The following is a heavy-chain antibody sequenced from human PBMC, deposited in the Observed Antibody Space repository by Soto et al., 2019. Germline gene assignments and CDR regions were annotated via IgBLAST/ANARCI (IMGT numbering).Heavy chain of an antibody. V-gene: IGHV1-18*01. Sequence: QVQLVQSGAEVKKPGASVKVSCKASGYSFSSYGVTWVRQAPGQGLEWMGLISVYNGDTNYAQNFQDRVTMTTDTSPKTAYMDLRSLRFDDTAVYYCASTQGSGYCSSASCRNGMDVWGQGTTVTVSS. CDR1: GYSFSSYG. D-gene: IGHD2-2*01. CDR3: ASTQGSGYCSSASCRNGMDV. CDR2: ISVYNGDT. J-gene: IGHJ6*02.